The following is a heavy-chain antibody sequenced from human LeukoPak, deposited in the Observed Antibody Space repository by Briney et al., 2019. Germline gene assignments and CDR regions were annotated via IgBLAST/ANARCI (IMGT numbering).Heavy chain of an antibody. V-gene: IGHV4-34*01. CDR3: ARNDHDIIGYLGYFDY. Sequence: SETLALTCAVYGGSFSDYYWSWIRQAPGKGLEWIGEINHSGSTNYNPSLKSRVTISVDTSKNQFSLKLSSVTAADTAVYYCARNDHDIIGYLGYFDYWGQGILVTVSS. CDR1: GGSFSDYY. CDR2: INHSGST. D-gene: IGHD3-22*01. J-gene: IGHJ4*02.